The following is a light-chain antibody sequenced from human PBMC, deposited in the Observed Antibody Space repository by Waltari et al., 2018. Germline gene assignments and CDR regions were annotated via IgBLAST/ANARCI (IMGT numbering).Light chain of an antibody. V-gene: IGLV2-14*03. J-gene: IGLJ1*01. CDR2: DVS. Sequence: QSALTQPASVSGSPGQSITISCPGTSSDVGGYNFVSWYQQHPGKAPNRLINDVSKRPSGVSNRFSGSKSGNTASLTISGLQAEDEADYYCSSYTSTNTYVFGTGTEVTVL. CDR1: SSDVGGYNF. CDR3: SSYTSTNTYV.